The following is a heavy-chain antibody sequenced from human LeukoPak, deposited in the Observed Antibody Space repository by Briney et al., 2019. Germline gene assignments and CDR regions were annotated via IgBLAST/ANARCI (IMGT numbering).Heavy chain of an antibody. CDR2: IFNCGTT. CDR1: GGSINSHY. J-gene: IGHJ4*02. V-gene: IGHV4-59*11. D-gene: IGHD6-13*01. Sequence: SETLSLTCTVSGGSINSHYWSWIPQPPRKGLEWVGYIFNCGTTNYNPSLKRRVTMSIDTSSDQFSLRLSSVTTADTAIYYCASRPADSTWHGVFDYWSQGTLVTVSS. CDR3: ASRPADSTWHGVFDY.